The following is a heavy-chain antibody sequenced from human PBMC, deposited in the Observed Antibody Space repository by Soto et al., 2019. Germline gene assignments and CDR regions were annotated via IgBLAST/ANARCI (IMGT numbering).Heavy chain of an antibody. CDR2: NNAGNGDT. V-gene: IGHV1-3*01. J-gene: IGHJ4*02. Sequence: QVQLVQSATEVKKPGASVKVSCKGSGYTFSSYALHWVRQAPGQRLEWMGWNNAGNGDTRYSQKFQDRVTITRDTSATTVYMEVSSLRSEDTAVYYCARGQGSASWIIDHWGQGTLVTVSS. CDR3: ARGQGSASWIIDH. D-gene: IGHD2-2*01. CDR1: GYTFSSYA.